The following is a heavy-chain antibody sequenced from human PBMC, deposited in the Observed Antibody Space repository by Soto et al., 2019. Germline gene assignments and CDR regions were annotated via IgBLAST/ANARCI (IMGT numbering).Heavy chain of an antibody. CDR1: GFTVSSNY. V-gene: IGHV3-53*02. Sequence: EVQLVETGGGLIQPGGSLRLSCAASGFTVSSNYMSWVRQAPGKGLEWVSVIYSGGSTYYADSVKVRFTISRYNSKNTLYLQMNSLRAEDTAVYYCARTRELWYLSWYFDLWGRGTLVTVSS. D-gene: IGHD2-15*01. CDR3: ARTRELWYLSWYFDL. J-gene: IGHJ2*01. CDR2: IYSGGST.